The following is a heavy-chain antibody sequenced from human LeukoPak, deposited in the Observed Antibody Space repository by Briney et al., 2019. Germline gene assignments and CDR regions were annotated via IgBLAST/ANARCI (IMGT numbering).Heavy chain of an antibody. Sequence: GASVKVSCKASGGTFSSYAISWVRQAPGQGLEWMGRIIPILGIANYAQKFQGRVTITADKSTSTAYMELSSLRSEDTAVYYCARVLEQGKRAFDIWGQGTMVTVSS. V-gene: IGHV1-69*04. CDR2: IIPILGIA. CDR3: ARVLEQGKRAFDI. J-gene: IGHJ3*02. CDR1: GGTFSSYA. D-gene: IGHD1/OR15-1a*01.